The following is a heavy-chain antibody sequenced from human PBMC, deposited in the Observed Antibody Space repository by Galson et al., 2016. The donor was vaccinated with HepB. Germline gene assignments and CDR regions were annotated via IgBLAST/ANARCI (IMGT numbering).Heavy chain of an antibody. Sequence: SVKVSCKASGYTFTTSGISWVRQASGQGLEWMGWISTYSGDTKYAQNFQGGLTLTTDSSTTTAYMELRSLRFDDTAMYYCARDVQYRFDSWGQGTLVTVSS. CDR1: GYTFTTSG. CDR2: ISTYSGDT. D-gene: IGHD2/OR15-2a*01. CDR3: ARDVQYRFDS. J-gene: IGHJ4*02. V-gene: IGHV1-18*01.